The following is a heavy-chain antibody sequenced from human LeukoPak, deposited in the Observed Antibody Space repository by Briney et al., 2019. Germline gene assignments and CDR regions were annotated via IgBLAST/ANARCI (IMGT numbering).Heavy chain of an antibody. V-gene: IGHV4-34*01. CDR1: GGSFSGYY. CDR3: ARVHYYDYVWGSYRPSSYYYYGMDV. D-gene: IGHD3-16*02. Sequence: SETLSLTCAVYGGSFSGYYWSWIRQPPGKGLEWIGEINHSGSTNYNPSLKSRVTISVDTSKHQFSLKLSSVTAADTAVYYCARVHYYDYVWGSYRPSSYYYYGMDVWGQGTTVTVSS. CDR2: INHSGST. J-gene: IGHJ6*02.